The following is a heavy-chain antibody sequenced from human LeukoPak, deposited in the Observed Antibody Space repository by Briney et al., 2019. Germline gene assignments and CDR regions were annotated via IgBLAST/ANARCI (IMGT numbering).Heavy chain of an antibody. J-gene: IGHJ4*02. V-gene: IGHV3-48*02. Sequence: DSVKGRFTISRDNAKNSLYLQMNSLRDEDTAVYYCARVVVEQRYWSDFWGQGTLVTVSS. CDR3: ARVVVEQRYWSDF. D-gene: IGHD6-25*01.